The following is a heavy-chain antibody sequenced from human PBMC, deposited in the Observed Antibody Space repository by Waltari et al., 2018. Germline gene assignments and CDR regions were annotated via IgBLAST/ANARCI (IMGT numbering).Heavy chain of an antibody. D-gene: IGHD3-9*01. CDR3: ARLSYHIVTGYGWFDP. J-gene: IGHJ5*02. V-gene: IGHV4-39*01. CDR2: IAYSGST. CDR1: GGSISSESYY. Sequence: QLQLQESGPGLVKPSETLSLTCTVSGGSISSESYYWGWLRQTPGKGLEWIGMIAYSGSTYYNPALMSRVTISVDTSKNQFSLKLSSVTAADTAVYYCARLSYHIVTGYGWFDPWGLGTLVTVSS.